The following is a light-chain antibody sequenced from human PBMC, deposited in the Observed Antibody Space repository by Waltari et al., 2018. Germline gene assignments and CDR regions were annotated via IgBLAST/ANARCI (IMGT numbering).Light chain of an antibody. J-gene: IGLJ3*02. CDR2: TSN. Sequence: QSMLTQPPSASATPGQTVTMSCSGSSSNMGRNTVQWYQQLPGAAPKLLIYTSNRRPSGGPCRFSASKAGTSASLAISGLQSEDEAEYYCAAWDDSLNGWLFGGGTKLTVL. CDR3: AAWDDSLNGWL. V-gene: IGLV1-44*01. CDR1: SSNMGRNT.